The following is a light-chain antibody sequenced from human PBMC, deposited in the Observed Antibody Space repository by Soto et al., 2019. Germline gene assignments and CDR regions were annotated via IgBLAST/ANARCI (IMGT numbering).Light chain of an antibody. CDR3: QQYNSWPLT. Sequence: ETVMTQSPAILSVSPGERVTLSCRASQSVSSRLAWYQQKPGQAPRLLIYGASTRATGIPASFSGSGSETEFTLTISSLQSEDFAVYYCQQYNSWPLTFGGGTKVELK. J-gene: IGKJ4*01. CDR2: GAS. V-gene: IGKV3-15*01. CDR1: QSVSSR.